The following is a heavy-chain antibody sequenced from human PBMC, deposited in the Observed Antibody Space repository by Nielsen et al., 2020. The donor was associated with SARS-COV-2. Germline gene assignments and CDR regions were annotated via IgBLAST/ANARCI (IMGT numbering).Heavy chain of an antibody. CDR2: VSSDGTTT. D-gene: IGHD1-14*01. CDR3: ARDQTTLGPTTLDY. Sequence: GESLKISCAASGFTFSYYWFHRVRQVPGKGLVWVSRVSSDGTTTNYADSVKGRVTISRDNAKNTLYLQMTSLRAEDTAVYYCARDQTTLGPTTLDYWGQGTLVTVSS. CDR1: GFTFSYYW. V-gene: IGHV3-74*01. J-gene: IGHJ4*02.